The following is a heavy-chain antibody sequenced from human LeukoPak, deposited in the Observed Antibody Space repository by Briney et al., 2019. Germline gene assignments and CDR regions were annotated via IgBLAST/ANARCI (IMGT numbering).Heavy chain of an antibody. V-gene: IGHV3-48*04. Sequence: PGGSLRLSCAASGFTFSSYSMNWVRQAPGKGLEWVSYISSSSSTIYYADSVKGRFTISRDNAKNSLYLQMNSLRAEDTAVYYCARDLRFMSHVWFGELEGDYWGQGTLVTVSS. CDR3: ARDLRFMSHVWFGELEGDY. D-gene: IGHD3-10*01. CDR1: GFTFSSYS. CDR2: ISSSSSTI. J-gene: IGHJ4*02.